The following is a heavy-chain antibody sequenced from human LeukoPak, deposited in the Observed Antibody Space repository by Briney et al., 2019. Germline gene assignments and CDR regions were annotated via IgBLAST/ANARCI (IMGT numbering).Heavy chain of an antibody. CDR1: GYTFTGYY. D-gene: IGHD3-3*01. V-gene: IGHV1-2*02. CDR2: INPNSGGT. CDR3: ARDRGFGVVPTGD. J-gene: IGHJ4*02. Sequence: ASVKVSCKASGYTFTGYYMHWVLQAPGQGLEWMGWINPNSGGTNYAQKFQGRVTMTRDTSISTAYMELSRLRSDDTAVYYCARDRGFGVVPTGDWGQGTLVTVSS.